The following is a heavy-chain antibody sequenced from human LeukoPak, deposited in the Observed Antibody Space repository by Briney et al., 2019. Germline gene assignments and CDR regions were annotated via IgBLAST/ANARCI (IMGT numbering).Heavy chain of an antibody. Sequence: GGPLRLSCEASRFSFRNYGMHWFRQAPGKGLEWVAVISYDGRNKYYPDSVKGRFTISRDNSKNTLYLQMNSLRAEDTAVYYCASTETPSYYDSNGFYPYYFDYWGQGALVTVSS. CDR3: ASTETPSYYDSNGFYPYYFDY. D-gene: IGHD3-22*01. J-gene: IGHJ4*02. CDR2: ISYDGRNK. V-gene: IGHV3-30*03. CDR1: RFSFRNYG.